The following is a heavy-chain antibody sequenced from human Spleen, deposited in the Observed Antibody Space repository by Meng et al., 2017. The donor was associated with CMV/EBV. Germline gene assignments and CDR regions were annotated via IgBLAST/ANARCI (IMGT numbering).Heavy chain of an antibody. Sequence: GESLKISCAASGFTFSSYAMSWVRQAPGKGLEWVSAISGSGGSTYYADSVKGRFTISRDNSKNTLYLQMNSLRAEDTAVYYCAKDLDASGRFDYWGQGTLVTVSS. CDR1: GFTFSSYA. D-gene: IGHD3-10*01. CDR2: ISGSGGST. CDR3: AKDLDASGRFDY. J-gene: IGHJ4*02. V-gene: IGHV3-23*01.